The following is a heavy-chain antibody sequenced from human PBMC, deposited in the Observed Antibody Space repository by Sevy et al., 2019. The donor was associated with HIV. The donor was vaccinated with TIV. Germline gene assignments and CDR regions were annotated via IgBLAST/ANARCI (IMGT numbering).Heavy chain of an antibody. V-gene: IGHV3-23*01. CDR3: AKNPGVGFYYYMDV. D-gene: IGHD1-26*01. CDR2: ISGSGGST. Sequence: GGSLRLSCAASGFTFSSYAMSWVRQAPGKWLEWVSSISGSGGSTYYADSLKGQFTISRDNSKNTLYLQVNSLRVEDTAVYYCAKNPGVGFYYYMDVWGKGTTVTVSS. CDR1: GFTFSSYA. J-gene: IGHJ6*03.